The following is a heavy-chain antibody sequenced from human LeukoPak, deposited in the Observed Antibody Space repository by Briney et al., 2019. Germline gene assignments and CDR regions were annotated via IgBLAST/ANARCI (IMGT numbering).Heavy chain of an antibody. Sequence: SEILSLTCTVSGGSISSYYWSWIRQPPGKGLEWIGYIYYSGSTNYNPSLKSRVTISVDTSKNQFSLKLSSVTAADTAVYYCAREGYSYGSHFDYRGQGTLVTVSS. V-gene: IGHV4-59*01. D-gene: IGHD5-18*01. J-gene: IGHJ4*02. CDR2: IYYSGST. CDR3: AREGYSYGSHFDY. CDR1: GGSISSYY.